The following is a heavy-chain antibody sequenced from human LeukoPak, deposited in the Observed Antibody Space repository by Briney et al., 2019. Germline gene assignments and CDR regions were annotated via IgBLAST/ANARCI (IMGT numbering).Heavy chain of an antibody. Sequence: ASVKVSCKASGYTFTSYAMHWVRQAPGQRLEWMGWINAGNGNTKYSQKFQGRVTITRDTSASTAYMELSSLRSEDTAVYYCARDRIAAAGLFDYWGQGTRVTVSS. V-gene: IGHV1-3*01. CDR3: ARDRIAAAGLFDY. CDR1: GYTFTSYA. J-gene: IGHJ4*02. D-gene: IGHD6-13*01. CDR2: INAGNGNT.